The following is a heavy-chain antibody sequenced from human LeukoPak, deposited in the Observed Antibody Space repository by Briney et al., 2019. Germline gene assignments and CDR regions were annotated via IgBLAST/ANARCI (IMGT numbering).Heavy chain of an antibody. V-gene: IGHV1-18*01. CDR2: ISAYNGNT. CDR3: ARDSGWYFPHYYFDY. D-gene: IGHD6-19*01. J-gene: IGHJ4*02. CDR1: GYTFTSYG. Sequence: ASVKVSCKASGYTFTSYGISWVRQAPGQGLEWMGWISAYNGNTNYAQKLQGRVTMTTDTSTSTAYMELRSLRSDDTAVYYCARDSGWYFPHYYFDYWGQGTLVTVSS.